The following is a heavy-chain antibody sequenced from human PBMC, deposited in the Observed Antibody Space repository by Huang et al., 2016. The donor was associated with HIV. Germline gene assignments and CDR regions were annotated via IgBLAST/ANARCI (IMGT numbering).Heavy chain of an antibody. D-gene: IGHD3-10*01. CDR3: VRESLYFGDFLFDH. J-gene: IGHJ4*02. V-gene: IGHV1-18*04. Sequence: QVQLVQSGAEVKRPGASLKVSCKTSGFTFTNYGFSWVRQAPGQGLEWLGWGSANRGDINYEGKCEGRVSMTTDTTSGTAYMELRRLTSDDTATYYCVRESLYFGDFLFDHWGQGTPVTVSA. CDR1: GFTFTNYG. CDR2: GSANRGDI.